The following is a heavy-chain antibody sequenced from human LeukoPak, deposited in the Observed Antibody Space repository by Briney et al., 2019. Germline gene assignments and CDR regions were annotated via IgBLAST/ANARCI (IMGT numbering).Heavy chain of an antibody. CDR3: ARLKFYDSTGYSPGYYMDV. CDR2: IYPTGNT. Sequence: SETLSLTCTVSGGSMSNYYWSWIRQPAGKGQEWIGRIYPTGNTDYNPSLKTRVTMSTDLSKKQFSLRLRSVTAADTAVYYCARLKFYDSTGYSPGYYMDVWGKGTAVTVSS. J-gene: IGHJ6*03. D-gene: IGHD3-22*01. CDR1: GGSMSNYY. V-gene: IGHV4-4*07.